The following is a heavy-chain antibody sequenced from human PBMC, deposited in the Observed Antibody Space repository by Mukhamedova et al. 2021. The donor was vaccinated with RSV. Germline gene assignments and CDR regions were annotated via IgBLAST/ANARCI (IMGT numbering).Heavy chain of an antibody. D-gene: IGHD1-1*01. CDR3: VKDQMSRNVLGPYNQAMEV. V-gene: IGHV3-23*01. CDR2: VTGTGLKT. Sequence: GLEYVSSVTGTGLKTYYADSVKGRFTISRDNSKNTVHLQLDSLSADDTAVHYCVKDQMSRNVLGPYNQAMEVWGQGTTVIVSS. J-gene: IGHJ6*02.